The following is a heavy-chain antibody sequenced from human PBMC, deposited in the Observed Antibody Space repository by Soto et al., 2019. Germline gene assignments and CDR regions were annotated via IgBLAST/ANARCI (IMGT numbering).Heavy chain of an antibody. CDR3: ARGRGAAAGGRVDY. CDR1: GYTFTSYD. V-gene: IGHV1-8*01. CDR2: MDPNSGNT. D-gene: IGHD6-13*01. J-gene: IGHJ4*02. Sequence: QVQLVQSGAEVNKPGASVKVSCKASGYTFTSYDIHWVRQATGQGLEWMGWMDPNSGNTGYAQKFLGRVTMSRNTCLSTAYMDLTSLRSEDTAVYYFARGRGAAAGGRVDYWGQGTLHTVSS.